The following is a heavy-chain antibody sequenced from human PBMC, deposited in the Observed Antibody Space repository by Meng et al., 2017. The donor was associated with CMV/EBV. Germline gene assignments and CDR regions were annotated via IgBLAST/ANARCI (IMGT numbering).Heavy chain of an antibody. D-gene: IGHD2-2*02. CDR1: GFTFSSYW. CDR2: INSDGSST. Sequence: GESLKISCAASGFTFSSYWMHWVRQAPGKGLVWVSRINSDGSSTSYADSVKGRFTISRDNAKNTLYLQMNNLRAEDTAVYYCARDRYCSSTSCYTYYYYGMDVWGQGTTVTVSS. CDR3: ARDRYCSSTSCYTYYYYGMDV. J-gene: IGHJ6*02. V-gene: IGHV3-74*01.